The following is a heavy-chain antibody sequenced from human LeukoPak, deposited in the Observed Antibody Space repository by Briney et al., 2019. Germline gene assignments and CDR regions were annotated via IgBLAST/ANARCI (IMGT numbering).Heavy chain of an antibody. CDR2: ISSSSSYI. V-gene: IGHV3-21*01. Sequence: GGSLRLSCAASGFTFSSYGMSWVRQAPGKGLEWVSAISSSSSYIYYADSVKGRFTISRDNAENSLYLQMNSLRAEDTAVYYCARGSEGYCSGGGCYYGMDVWGQGTTVTVSS. CDR3: ARGSEGYCSGGGCYYGMDV. J-gene: IGHJ6*01. D-gene: IGHD2-15*01. CDR1: GFTFSSYG.